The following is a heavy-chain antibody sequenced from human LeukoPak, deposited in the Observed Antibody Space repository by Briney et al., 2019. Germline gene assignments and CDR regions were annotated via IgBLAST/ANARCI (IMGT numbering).Heavy chain of an antibody. J-gene: IGHJ4*02. Sequence: PSETLSLTCAVYGGSFSGYYWSWIRQPPGKGLEWIGEINHSGSTNYNPSLKSRVTISVDTSKNQFSLKLSSVTAADTAVYYCARGGYYYGSGSYLALSPRFDYWGQGTLVTVSS. CDR3: ARGGYYYGSGSYLALSPRFDY. V-gene: IGHV4-34*01. CDR1: GGSFSGYY. D-gene: IGHD3-10*01. CDR2: INHSGST.